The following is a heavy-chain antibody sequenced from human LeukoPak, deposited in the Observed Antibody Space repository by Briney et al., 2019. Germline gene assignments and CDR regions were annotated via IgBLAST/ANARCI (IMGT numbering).Heavy chain of an antibody. J-gene: IGHJ4*02. Sequence: GESLKISCKGSGYSFTSYWVSWVRQMPGKGLEWMGRIDPSDSYTNYSPSFQGHVTISADKSISTAYLQWSSLKASDTAMYYCARPGGYSYGYDYWGQGTLVTVSS. CDR1: GYSFTSYW. D-gene: IGHD5-18*01. V-gene: IGHV5-10-1*01. CDR3: ARPGGYSYGYDY. CDR2: IDPSDSYT.